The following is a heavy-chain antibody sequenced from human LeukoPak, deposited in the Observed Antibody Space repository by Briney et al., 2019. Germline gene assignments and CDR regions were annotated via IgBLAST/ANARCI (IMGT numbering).Heavy chain of an antibody. CDR2: ISSNGGST. D-gene: IGHD2-15*01. Sequence: PGGSLRLSCSASGFTFSSYAMHWVRQAPGKGLEYVSAISSNGGSTYYADSVKGRFTISRDNSKNTLYLQMSSLRAEDTAVYYCVKDSRDLGYCSGGSCLELDYWGQGTLVTVSS. CDR3: VKDSRDLGYCSGGSCLELDY. J-gene: IGHJ4*02. V-gene: IGHV3-64D*09. CDR1: GFTFSSYA.